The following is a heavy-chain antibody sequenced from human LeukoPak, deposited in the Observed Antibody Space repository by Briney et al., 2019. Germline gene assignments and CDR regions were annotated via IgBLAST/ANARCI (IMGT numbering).Heavy chain of an antibody. J-gene: IGHJ4*02. CDR2: ISGSSSYI. CDR1: GFTFSSYA. CDR3: ARGPSGDAFDY. Sequence: PGGSLRLSCAASGFTFSSYAMSWVRQAPGKGLEWVSAISGSSSYIYYADSVKGRFTISRDNAKNSLYLQMNSLRAEDTAVYYCARGPSGDAFDYWGQGTLVTVSS. V-gene: IGHV3-21*01. D-gene: IGHD2-15*01.